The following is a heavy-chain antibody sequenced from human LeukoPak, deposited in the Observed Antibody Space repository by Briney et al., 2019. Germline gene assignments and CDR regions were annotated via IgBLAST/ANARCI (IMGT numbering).Heavy chain of an antibody. D-gene: IGHD1-20*01. Sequence: GGSLRLSCAPSGFTFSDYNMNWVRQAPGKGLEWVSYISSGSVTIYYADSVKGRFTISSDNAKNSLYLQMNSLRAEDTAVYYCARDRVNWNDGVDYWGQGTLVTVSS. CDR1: GFTFSDYN. CDR2: ISSGSVTI. J-gene: IGHJ4*02. CDR3: ARDRVNWNDGVDY. V-gene: IGHV3-48*01.